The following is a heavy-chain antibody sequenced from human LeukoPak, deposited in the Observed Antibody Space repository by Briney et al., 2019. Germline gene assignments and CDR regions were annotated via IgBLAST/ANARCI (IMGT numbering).Heavy chain of an antibody. CDR2: IIPILGIA. V-gene: IGHV1-69*04. CDR3: ASSVDTAMVREPHDAFDI. Sequence: GGSLRLSCAASGFTFSSYAISWVRQAPGQGLEWMGRIIPILGIANYAQKFQGRVTITADKSTSTAYMELSSLRSEDTAVYYCASSVDTAMVREPHDAFDIWGQGTMVTVSS. D-gene: IGHD5-18*01. J-gene: IGHJ3*02. CDR1: GFTFSSYA.